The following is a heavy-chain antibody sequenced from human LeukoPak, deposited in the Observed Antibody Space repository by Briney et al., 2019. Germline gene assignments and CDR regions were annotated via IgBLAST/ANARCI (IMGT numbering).Heavy chain of an antibody. CDR2: ISGSGGST. J-gene: IGHJ4*02. CDR3: AKDGGLWVSAHWGDS. CDR1: GFTFSSYA. Sequence: GGSLRLSCAASGFTFSSYAMSWVRQAPGKGLEWVSAISGSGGSTYYADSVKGRFTVSRDNSKNTLYLQMNSLRAEDTAVYYCAKDGGLWVSAHWGDSWGRGTLVTVSS. D-gene: IGHD7-27*01. V-gene: IGHV3-23*01.